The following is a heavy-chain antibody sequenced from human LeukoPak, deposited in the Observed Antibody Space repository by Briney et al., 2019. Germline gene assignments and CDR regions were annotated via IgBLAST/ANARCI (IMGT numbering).Heavy chain of an antibody. CDR1: GGSISNYY. J-gene: IGHJ5*02. D-gene: IGHD2-2*01. CDR2: IYYSGST. Sequence: SETLSLTCAVSGGSISNYYWSWIRQPPGKGLEWIGYIYYSGSTNYNPSLKSRVTISVDTSKNQFSLKLNSVTAADTAVYYCARTTEDCSSTSCYQYWFDPWGQGTLVTVSS. V-gene: IGHV4-59*01. CDR3: ARTTEDCSSTSCYQYWFDP.